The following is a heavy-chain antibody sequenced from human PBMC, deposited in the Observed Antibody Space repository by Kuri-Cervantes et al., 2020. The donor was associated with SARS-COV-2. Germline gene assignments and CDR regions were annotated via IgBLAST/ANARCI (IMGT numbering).Heavy chain of an antibody. CDR3: ARGPIFGVVIDYYYYGMDA. CDR2: IIPIFGTA. V-gene: IGHV1-69*06. D-gene: IGHD3-3*01. J-gene: IGHJ6*02. Sequence: VKVSCKASGGTFSSYAISWVRQAPGQGLEWMGGIIPIFGTANYAQKFQGRVTITADKSTSTAYMELSSLRSEDTAVYYCARGPIFGVVIDYYYYGMDAWGQGTTVTVSS. CDR1: GGTFSSYA.